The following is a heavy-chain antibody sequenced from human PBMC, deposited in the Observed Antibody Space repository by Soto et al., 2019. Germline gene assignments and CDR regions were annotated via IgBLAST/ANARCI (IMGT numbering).Heavy chain of an antibody. J-gene: IGHJ4*02. D-gene: IGHD3-22*01. CDR1: GFSLSTSGVG. CDR2: IYWDDDK. CDR3: AHDHPPHSDSSGYSTRGGFDY. V-gene: IGHV2-5*02. Sequence: QITLKESGPTLVKPTQTLTLTCTFSGFSLSTSGVGVGWIRQPPGKALEWLALIYWDDDKRYSPSLKSRLTIPKDTSKXXVXLXXTNMDPVEPATYYCAHDHPPHSDSSGYSTRGGFDYWGQGTLVTVSS.